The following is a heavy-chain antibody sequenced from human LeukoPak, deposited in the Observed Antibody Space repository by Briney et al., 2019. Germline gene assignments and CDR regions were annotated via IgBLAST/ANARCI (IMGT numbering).Heavy chain of an antibody. D-gene: IGHD3-3*01. CDR2: INYSGST. CDR1: GGSFSGYY. Sequence: PSETLSLTCAVYGGSFSGYYWSWIRQPPGKGLEWMGEINYSGSTNYYPSLKSRVTISVDTSKNQFSLKLSSVTAADTAVYYCARGGITIFGVVRNWFDPWGQGTLVTVSS. J-gene: IGHJ5*02. CDR3: ARGGITIFGVVRNWFDP. V-gene: IGHV4-34*01.